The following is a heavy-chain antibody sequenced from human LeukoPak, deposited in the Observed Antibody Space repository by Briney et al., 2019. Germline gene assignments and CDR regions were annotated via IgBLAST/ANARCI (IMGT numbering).Heavy chain of an antibody. CDR3: ARHPSIVGAFGFAFDI. CDR1: GGSISSGDYS. V-gene: IGHV4-30-4*01. Sequence: SETLSLTCTVSGGSISSGDYSWSWIRQPPGKGLEWIGYIYYSGSTNYNPSLKSRVTISVDTSKNQFSLKLSSVTAADTAVYYCARHPSIVGAFGFAFDIWGQGTMVTVSS. CDR2: IYYSGST. J-gene: IGHJ3*02. D-gene: IGHD1-26*01.